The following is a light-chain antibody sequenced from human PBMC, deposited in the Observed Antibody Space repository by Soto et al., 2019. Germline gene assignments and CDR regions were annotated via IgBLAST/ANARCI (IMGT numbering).Light chain of an antibody. CDR1: SSDVGAYNY. CDR3: SSHGGINNVV. J-gene: IGLJ3*02. CDR2: EVT. V-gene: IGLV2-8*01. Sequence: QSALTQPPSASGSPGQSATISCTGTSSDVGAYNYVSWYQQHPGKAPKRMIYEVTKRPSGVPDRFSGSKSGNTASLTVSGLLAEDEADYFCSSHGGINNVVFGGGTKITVL.